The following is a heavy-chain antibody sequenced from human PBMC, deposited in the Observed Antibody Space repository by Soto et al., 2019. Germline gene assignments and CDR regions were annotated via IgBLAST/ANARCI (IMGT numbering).Heavy chain of an antibody. CDR2: MHPISGNT. J-gene: IGHJ3*02. CDR1: GYTFTSYD. Sequence: GASVKVSCKASGYTFTSYDINWVRQATGQGLEWMGNMHPISGNTDYAQKFQGRVTITGDTSTNTAYMELRSLLSEDTAVYYCARGHEFGGNSDAYDIWGQGTVVTVSS. CDR3: ARGHEFGGNSDAYDI. V-gene: IGHV1-8*01. D-gene: IGHD2-21*01.